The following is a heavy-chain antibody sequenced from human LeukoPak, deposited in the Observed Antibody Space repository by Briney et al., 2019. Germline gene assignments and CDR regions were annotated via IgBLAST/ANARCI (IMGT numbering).Heavy chain of an antibody. CDR1: GFTFSNYA. Sequence: PGGSLRLSCAASGFTFSNYAMSWVRQAPGKGLEWVSAITGSDGRTFYAGSVKGRFTISRDNSKNMLYLQMNSLRAEDTAVYYCANVIREVDMSYDYWGQGTLVTVSS. CDR2: ITGSDGRT. CDR3: ANVIREVDMSYDY. D-gene: IGHD3-16*02. J-gene: IGHJ4*02. V-gene: IGHV3-23*01.